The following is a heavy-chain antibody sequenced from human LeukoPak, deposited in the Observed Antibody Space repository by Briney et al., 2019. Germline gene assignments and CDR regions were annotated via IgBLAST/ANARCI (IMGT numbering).Heavy chain of an antibody. D-gene: IGHD4-11*01. V-gene: IGHV4-61*02. CDR2: IYTSGST. Sequence: SQTLSPTCTVSGGSISSGSYYWSWIRQPAGKGLEWIGRIYTSGSTNYNPSLKSRVTISVDTSKNQFSLKLSSVTAADTAVYYCAREGTVTNWFDPWGQGTLVTVSS. CDR3: AREGTVTNWFDP. J-gene: IGHJ5*02. CDR1: GGSISSGSYY.